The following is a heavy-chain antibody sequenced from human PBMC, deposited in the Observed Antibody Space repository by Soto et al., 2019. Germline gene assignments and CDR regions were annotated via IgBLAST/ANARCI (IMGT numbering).Heavy chain of an antibody. CDR1: GITFTKYA. J-gene: IGHJ3*02. CDR3: VGDYGGLEGFDI. D-gene: IGHD4-17*01. V-gene: IGHV3-23*01. Sequence: EVQLLESGGGLVQPGGSLRLSCAASGITFTKYAMAWVRQAPEKGLEWVSGVSGSGSGTYYADSVKGRVTISRDNSKNTLFLQMNSLRAEDTAKYYCVGDYGGLEGFDIWGQGTMVTVSS. CDR2: VSGSGSGT.